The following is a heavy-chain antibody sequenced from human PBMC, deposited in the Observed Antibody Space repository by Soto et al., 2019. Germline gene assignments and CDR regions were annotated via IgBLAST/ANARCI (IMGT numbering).Heavy chain of an antibody. Sequence: QVQLQESSPGLVKPAQTLSLTCTFSGCAISSGDYDWSWRRQSAGKGLEWFGYIYYIGSTYYNPSLNGRVTISVDTPKAQFSLKLRSLTAADTALYYCARKSGWCESRYDYRGQGTLVTVSS. J-gene: IGHJ4*02. CDR1: GCAISSGDYD. CDR3: ARKSGWCESRYDY. CDR2: IYYIGST. V-gene: IGHV4-30-4*01. D-gene: IGHD3-3*01.